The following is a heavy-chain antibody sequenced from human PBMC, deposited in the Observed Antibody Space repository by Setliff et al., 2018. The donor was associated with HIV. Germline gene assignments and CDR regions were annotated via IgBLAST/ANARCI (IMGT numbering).Heavy chain of an antibody. V-gene: IGHV4-38-2*01. CDR2: AYHSGTT. J-gene: IGHJ5*02. CDR1: GDSISRAYY. Sequence: KPSETLSLTCAVSGDSISRAYYWAWLRQSPGKGLEWIGSAYHSGTTYYNPSLNSRVTISVDTSKSQFSLNLRSVTASDTAVYYCARGPYGDPWKLFDPWGQGLLVTVSS. D-gene: IGHD4-17*01. CDR3: ARGPYGDPWKLFDP.